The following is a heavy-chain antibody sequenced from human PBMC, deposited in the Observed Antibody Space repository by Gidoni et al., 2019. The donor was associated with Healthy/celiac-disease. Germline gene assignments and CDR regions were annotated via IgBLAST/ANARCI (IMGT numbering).Heavy chain of an antibody. D-gene: IGHD2-15*01. CDR2: IRSKADGGTT. J-gene: IGHJ3*02. CDR3: RSREDIFGRARHDI. Sequence: EVQLVESGGGLVQPGRSLRLSCTASGFIFGDYAMSWVRQAPGKGLEWVGFIRSKADGGTTEYAASVKGRFTISRDDSKSIAYLQMNSLKIEDTAVYYCRSREDIFGRARHDIWGQGTMVTVSS. V-gene: IGHV3-49*04. CDR1: GFIFGDYA.